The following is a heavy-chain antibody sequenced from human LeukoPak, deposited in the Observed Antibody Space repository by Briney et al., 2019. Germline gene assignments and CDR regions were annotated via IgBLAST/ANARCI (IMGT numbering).Heavy chain of an antibody. V-gene: IGHV3-74*01. CDR1: GFTFSNYW. Sequence: GGSLRLSCAASGFTFSNYWIHWVRQAPGKGLVWVSHINSDGSSTTYADSVKGRFTISRDNAKNTLYLQMNSLRAEDTAVYYCARVTYGSGTYGAFDYWGQGTLVTVSS. D-gene: IGHD3-10*01. CDR2: INSDGSST. CDR3: ARVTYGSGTYGAFDY. J-gene: IGHJ4*02.